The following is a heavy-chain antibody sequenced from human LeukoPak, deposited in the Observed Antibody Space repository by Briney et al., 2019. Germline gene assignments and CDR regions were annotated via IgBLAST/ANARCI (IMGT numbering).Heavy chain of an antibody. CDR1: GFTFSSYW. CDR3: ARDGVYSRYFFEY. J-gene: IGHJ4*02. D-gene: IGHD6-13*01. Sequence: GGSLRLSCAAHGFTFSSYWMSWVRQAPGKGLEWVANIKQDGSEKYYVDSVKGRFTISRDNAQNSLYLKMNSLRTEDTAVYYCARDGVYSRYFFEYWGQGSLVTVSS. V-gene: IGHV3-7*05. CDR2: IKQDGSEK.